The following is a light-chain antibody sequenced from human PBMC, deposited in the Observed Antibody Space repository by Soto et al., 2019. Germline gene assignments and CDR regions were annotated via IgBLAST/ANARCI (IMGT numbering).Light chain of an antibody. V-gene: IGKV1-5*03. J-gene: IGKJ2*01. Sequence: DIQMTQSPSTLSASVGDRVTITCRASQSISSWLAWYQQKPGKAPKLLIYKASSLESGVPSRFSGIGSGTEFTLTISSLQPDDFATYYRQQYNSYSYTFGQGTKLEIK. CDR3: QQYNSYSYT. CDR1: QSISSW. CDR2: KAS.